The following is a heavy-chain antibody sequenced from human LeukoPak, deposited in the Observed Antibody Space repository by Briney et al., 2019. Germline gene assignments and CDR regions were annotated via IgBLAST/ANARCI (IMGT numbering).Heavy chain of an antibody. CDR3: AKDNVDSYGMDV. J-gene: IGHJ6*02. CDR1: GFSFSNYG. D-gene: IGHD5-12*01. CDR2: MQYDGSVE. Sequence: GGSLRLSCVASGFSFSNYGTHWVRQAPGKGLEWVTFMQYDGSVEFYADSVKGRFTISRDNSKNTVYLQMNSLRAEDTAVYYCAKDNVDSYGMDVWGQGTTVTVSS. V-gene: IGHV3-30*02.